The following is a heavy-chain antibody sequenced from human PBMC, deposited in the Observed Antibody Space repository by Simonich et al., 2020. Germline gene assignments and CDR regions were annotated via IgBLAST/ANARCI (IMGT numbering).Heavy chain of an antibody. V-gene: IGHV4-59*01. Sequence: QVQLQESGPGLVKPSETLSLTCTVSGASISSYYWSWIRQPPGKGLEWIGYIYYSGSTNYNPSLKSGVTISVDTSKNQFSLKLSSVTAADTAVYYCARGGLYFDYWGQGTLVTVSS. CDR3: ARGGLYFDY. D-gene: IGHD2-15*01. CDR1: GASISSYY. J-gene: IGHJ4*02. CDR2: IYYSGST.